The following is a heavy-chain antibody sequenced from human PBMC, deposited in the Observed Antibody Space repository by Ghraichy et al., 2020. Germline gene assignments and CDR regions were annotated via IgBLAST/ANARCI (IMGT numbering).Heavy chain of an antibody. V-gene: IGHV4-34*01. D-gene: IGHD3-16*01. CDR1: GGSFSGYY. Sequence: SETLSLTCAVYGGSFSGYYWNWIRQSPGKGLEWIGEINHSGRTNYNPSLKSRVTISVDPAKNQFSLNLTSVTAADTAVYSCARYPYESVAAFDFWGQGTMVTVSS. J-gene: IGHJ3*01. CDR2: INHSGRT. CDR3: ARYPYESVAAFDF.